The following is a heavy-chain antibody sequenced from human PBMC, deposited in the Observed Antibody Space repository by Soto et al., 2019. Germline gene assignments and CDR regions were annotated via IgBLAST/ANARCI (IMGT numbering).Heavy chain of an antibody. CDR2: IYYSGST. V-gene: IGHV4-30-4*01. D-gene: IGHD6-19*01. Sequence: QVQLQESGPGLVKPSQTLSLTCTVSGGSISSGDYYWSWIRQPPGKGLEWIGYIYYSGSTYYNPSLKSRVTISVDTSKHQFFLKLSSVTAADTAVYYCARLGSSGWFNFDYWGQGTLVTVSS. J-gene: IGHJ4*02. CDR3: ARLGSSGWFNFDY. CDR1: GGSISSGDYY.